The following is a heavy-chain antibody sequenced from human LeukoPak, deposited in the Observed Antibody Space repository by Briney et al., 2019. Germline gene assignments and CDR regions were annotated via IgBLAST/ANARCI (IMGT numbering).Heavy chain of an antibody. D-gene: IGHD1-26*01. V-gene: IGHV3-21*01. CDR3: ASEWELRNFDY. CDR1: GVTFSSYW. J-gene: IGHJ4*02. Sequence: GGSLRLSCAASGVTFSSYWMSWVRQAPGKGLEWVSSISSSSSYKNYADSVKGRFTISRDNAKNSLYLQMNSLRAEDTAVYYCASEWELRNFDYWGQGTLVTVSS. CDR2: ISSSSSYK.